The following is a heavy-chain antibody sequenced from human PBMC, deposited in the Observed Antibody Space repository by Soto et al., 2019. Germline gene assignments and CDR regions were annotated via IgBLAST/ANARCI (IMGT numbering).Heavy chain of an antibody. CDR2: IKQDGREK. J-gene: IGHJ2*01. Sequence: EVQLGESGGGLVQPGGSLRLSCAASGFTFSRYWMSWVRQDPGKGLGCVANIKQDGREKYYVDSVKGRFTISRDNAKNSLYLQMNSLRAEDTAVYYCARDLEHCDYGGYWYFDLWGRGTLVTVSS. V-gene: IGHV3-7*01. CDR1: GFTFSRYW. CDR3: ARDLEHCDYGGYWYFDL. D-gene: IGHD4-17*01.